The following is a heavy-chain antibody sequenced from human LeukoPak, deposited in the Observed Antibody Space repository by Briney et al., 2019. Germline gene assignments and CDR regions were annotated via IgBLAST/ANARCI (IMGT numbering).Heavy chain of an antibody. CDR2: TYYRSKWYN. J-gene: IGHJ5*02. D-gene: IGHD3-22*01. V-gene: IGHV6-1*01. CDR1: GDIVSTDTAA. CDR3: ARGVNYYDSSGYIWFDP. Sequence: SQTLSLPCAISGDIVSTDTAAWNWIRQSPSRGLEWLGRTYYRSKWYNDYAPSVKSRITINPDTSKNQFSLQLNSVTPEDTAVYYCARGVNYYDSSGYIWFDPWGQGTLVTVSS.